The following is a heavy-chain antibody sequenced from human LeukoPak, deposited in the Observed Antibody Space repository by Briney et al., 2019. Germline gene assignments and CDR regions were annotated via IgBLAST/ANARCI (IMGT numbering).Heavy chain of an antibody. CDR2: IYTSGST. CDR3: ARDLYYYDSSGYYLWGFDI. J-gene: IGHJ3*02. Sequence: SQTLSLTCTVSGGSINSGSYYWSWIRQPAGTGLEWIGRIYTSGSTNYNPSLKSRVTISVDTSKNQFSLKLSSVTAADTAVYYCARDLYYYDSSGYYLWGFDIWGQGTMVTVSS. CDR1: GGSINSGSYY. V-gene: IGHV4-61*02. D-gene: IGHD3-22*01.